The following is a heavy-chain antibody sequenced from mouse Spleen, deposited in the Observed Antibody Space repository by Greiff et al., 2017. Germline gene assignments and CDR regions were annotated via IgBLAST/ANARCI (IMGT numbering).Heavy chain of an antibody. V-gene: IGHV1-39*01. CDR3: ARREYGNYGGGFAY. J-gene: IGHJ3*01. D-gene: IGHD2-10*02. Sequence: EVKLQESGPELVKPGASVKISCKASGYSFTDYNMNWVKQSNGKSLEWIGVINPNYGTTSYNQKFKGKATLTVDQSSSTAYMQLNSLTSEDSAVYYCARREYGNYGGGFAYWGQGTLVTVSA. CDR1: GYSFTDYN. CDR2: INPNYGTT.